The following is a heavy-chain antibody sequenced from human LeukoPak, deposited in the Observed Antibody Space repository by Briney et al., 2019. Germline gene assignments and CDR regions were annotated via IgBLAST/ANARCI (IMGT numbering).Heavy chain of an antibody. V-gene: IGHV3-7*05. CDR2: INQGGSDK. D-gene: IGHD2-15*01. CDR1: GFTFSSFW. Sequence: GGTLRLSCAVSGFTFSSFWMGWVRQAPAKGLVWVVNINQGGSDKYYVDSVKGRFTIARDNAKNALCQQMNSLRAEDTAVYYCARVSCSGASCASFFDFWGQGILVTVSS. J-gene: IGHJ4*02. CDR3: ARVSCSGASCASFFDF.